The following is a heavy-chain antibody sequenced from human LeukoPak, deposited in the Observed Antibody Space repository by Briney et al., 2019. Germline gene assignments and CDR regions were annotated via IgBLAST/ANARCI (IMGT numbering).Heavy chain of an antibody. V-gene: IGHV1-2*02. D-gene: IGHD3-3*01. J-gene: IGHJ4*02. CDR1: GYTFTGYY. CDR3: ARDFNDFWSGIADY. CDR2: INPNSGGT. Sequence: ASVKVSCKASGYTFTGYYMHWVRQAPGQGLEWMGWINPNSGGTNYAQKFQGRVTMTRDTSISTAYMELSRLRSDDTAVYYCARDFNDFWSGIADYWGQGTLVTVSS.